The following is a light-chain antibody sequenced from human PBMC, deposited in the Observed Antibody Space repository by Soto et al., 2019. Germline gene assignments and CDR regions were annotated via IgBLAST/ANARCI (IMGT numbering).Light chain of an antibody. CDR2: GAS. CDR3: QQYNNWPLA. CDR1: QSLSSN. Sequence: EIVMTQSPATLSVSPGERVTLSCRASQSLSSNLAWYQQNPGQAPRLLIYGASTRATDIPARFSGSGSGTEFTLPISSLQSEDFEVYFCQQYNNWPLAFGQGTRLEIK. J-gene: IGKJ5*01. V-gene: IGKV3-15*01.